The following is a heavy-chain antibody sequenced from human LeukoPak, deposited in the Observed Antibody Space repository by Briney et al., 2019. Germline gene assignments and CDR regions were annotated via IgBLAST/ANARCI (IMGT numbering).Heavy chain of an antibody. CDR2: ITSTGTTT. D-gene: IGHD3-16*01. CDR1: GYNLNTYH. Sequence: ASVKVSRKASGYNLNTYHMHWVRQAPGQGLEWMGIITSTGTTTICAQKFQGRVTMTRDTSTSTVYMDLSSLRSDDTAVYYCATEYVRTHYFDWWGQGTLVTASS. CDR3: ATEYVRTHYFDW. J-gene: IGHJ4*02. V-gene: IGHV1-46*02.